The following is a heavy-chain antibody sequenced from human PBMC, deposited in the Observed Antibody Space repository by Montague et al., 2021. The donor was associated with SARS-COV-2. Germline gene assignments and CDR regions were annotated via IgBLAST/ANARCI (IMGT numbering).Heavy chain of an antibody. V-gene: IGHV3-23*01. D-gene: IGHD5-18*01. CDR2: ISGSGGST. CDR1: GFTFSSYA. CDR3: AKASWIQLWFRTPYFDY. J-gene: IGHJ4*02. Sequence: SLRLSCAASGFTFSSYAMSWVRQAPGKGLEWVSAISGSGGSTYYADSVKGRFTISRGNSKNTLYLQMNSLRAEATAVYYCAKASWIQLWFRTPYFDYWGQGTLVTVSS.